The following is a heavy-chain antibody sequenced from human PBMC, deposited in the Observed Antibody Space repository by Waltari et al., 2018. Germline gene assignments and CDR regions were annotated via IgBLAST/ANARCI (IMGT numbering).Heavy chain of an antibody. J-gene: IGHJ1*01. CDR3: AKYYDSSGYHVRRYFQH. V-gene: IGHV1-69-2*01. CDR1: GYTFTDYY. Sequence: EVQLVQSGAEVKKPGATVKISCKASGYTFTDYYMPWVKQAPGKGLEWMGRVDPEDGETIYAEKFQGRVTITADTSTDTAYMELSSLRSEDTAVYYCAKYYDSSGYHVRRYFQHWGQGTLVTVSS. CDR2: VDPEDGET. D-gene: IGHD3-22*01.